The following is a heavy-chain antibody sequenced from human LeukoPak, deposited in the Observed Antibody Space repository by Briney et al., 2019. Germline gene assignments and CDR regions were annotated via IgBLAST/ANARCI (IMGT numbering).Heavy chain of an antibody. CDR2: INHSGST. Sequence: SETLSLTCAVYGGSFSGYYWSWIRQPPGKGLEWIGEINHSGSTNYNPSLKSRVTISVDTSKNQFSLKLSSVTAADTAVYYCAREDYDSSGYYSSSGAFDIWGQGTMVTVSS. D-gene: IGHD3-22*01. J-gene: IGHJ3*02. CDR1: GGSFSGYY. CDR3: AREDYDSSGYYSSSGAFDI. V-gene: IGHV4-34*01.